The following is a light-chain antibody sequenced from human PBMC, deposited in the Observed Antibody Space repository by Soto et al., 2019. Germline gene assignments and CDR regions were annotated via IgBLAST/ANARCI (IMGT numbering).Light chain of an antibody. CDR1: SSDVGSSNG. J-gene: IGLJ1*01. CDR3: SSYTSSSTYV. Sequence: QSALTQPPSVSGSPGQSVAISCTGTSSDVGSSNGVSWYQQPPGTAPKLMIYDVSNRPSGVPDRFSGSKSGNTASLTISGLQAEDEADYYCSSYTSSSTYVFGSGTKVTV. CDR2: DVS. V-gene: IGLV2-18*02.